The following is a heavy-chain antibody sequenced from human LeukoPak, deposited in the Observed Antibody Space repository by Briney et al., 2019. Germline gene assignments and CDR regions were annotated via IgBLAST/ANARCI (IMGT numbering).Heavy chain of an antibody. D-gene: IGHD3-10*01. CDR3: ARALRYYGSGSYSD. J-gene: IGHJ4*02. CDR2: INHSGNT. V-gene: IGHV4-34*01. CDR1: GGSFSGYS. Sequence: PSETLSLTCDVYGGSFSGYSWTWIRQPPGKGLEWIGEINHSGNTDYNPSLKSRVTISVDTSKNHFSLNMTSVTAADTAVYYCARALRYYGSGSYSDWGQGTLVTVSS.